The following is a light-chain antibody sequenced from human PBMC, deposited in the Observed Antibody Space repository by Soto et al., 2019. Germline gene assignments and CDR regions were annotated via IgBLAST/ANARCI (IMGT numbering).Light chain of an antibody. CDR3: MQGSHWPLT. CDR1: QSLVYSDGNTY. J-gene: IGKJ4*01. V-gene: IGKV2-30*01. CDR2: EVS. Sequence: DVVLTQSPLSLPVTLGRPASISCRSSQSLVYSDGNTYLTWFQXRQGQSPRRXLFEVSKRHSGVPDRFSGSGSGTDLTMKISRVEAEDGGVYDCMQGSHWPLTFGGGTKV.